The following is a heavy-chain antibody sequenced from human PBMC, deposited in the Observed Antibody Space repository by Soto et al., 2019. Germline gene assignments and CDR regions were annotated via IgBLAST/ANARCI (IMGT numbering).Heavy chain of an antibody. CDR1: GFTFSDYY. V-gene: IGHV3-11*01. CDR2: ISSSGSTI. D-gene: IGHD2-15*01. J-gene: IGHJ6*03. CDR3: AREVGENCSGGSCYYYYYYMDV. Sequence: GGSLRLSCAASGFTFSDYYMSWIRQAPGKGLEWVSYISSSGSTIYYADSVKGRFTISRDNAKNSLYLQMNSLRAEDTAVYYCAREVGENCSGGSCYYYYYYMDVWGKGTTVTVSS.